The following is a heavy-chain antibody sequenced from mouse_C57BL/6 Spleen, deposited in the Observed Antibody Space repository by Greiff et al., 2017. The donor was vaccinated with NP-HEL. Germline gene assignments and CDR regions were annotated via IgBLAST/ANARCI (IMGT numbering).Heavy chain of an antibody. CDR3: ARRGYGY. D-gene: IGHD2-2*01. Sequence: DVQLQESGGGLVKPGGSLKLSCAASGFTFSDYGMHWVRQAPEKGLEWVAYISSGSSTIYYADTVKGRFTISRDNAKNTLFLQMTSLRSEDTAMHYCARRGYGYWGQGTTLTVSS. J-gene: IGHJ2*01. CDR1: GFTFSDYG. CDR2: ISSGSSTI. V-gene: IGHV5-17*01.